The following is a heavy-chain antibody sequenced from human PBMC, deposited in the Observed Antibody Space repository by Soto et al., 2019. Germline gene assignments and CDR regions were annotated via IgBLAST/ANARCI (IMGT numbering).Heavy chain of an antibody. CDR3: AREYGYPDYFFDF. CDR2: ITPSGGGT. Sequence: GXSVKVTFKAFGYTFTLYYIHWVRQAPGQGLEWMGLITPSGGGTKYAQKFQGRVTMTTDTSTSTVYMELSSLKSEDTAVYYCAREYGYPDYFFDFWGQGTLVTVSS. V-gene: IGHV1-46*01. D-gene: IGHD5-12*01. J-gene: IGHJ4*02. CDR1: GYTFTLYY.